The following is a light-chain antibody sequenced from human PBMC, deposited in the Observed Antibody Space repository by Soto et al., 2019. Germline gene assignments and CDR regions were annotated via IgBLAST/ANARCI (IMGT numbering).Light chain of an antibody. Sequence: QSALTQPASVSGSPGQSITISCTGTSSDVGDYDYVSWYQQYAGKAPNMMIYEVSNRPSGVSNRFSGSKSGNTASLPISGLQAADEADDYCSSYRSSNTLLFGGGTKLTVL. J-gene: IGLJ2*01. CDR2: EVS. CDR1: SSDVGDYDY. CDR3: SSYRSSNTLL. V-gene: IGLV2-14*01.